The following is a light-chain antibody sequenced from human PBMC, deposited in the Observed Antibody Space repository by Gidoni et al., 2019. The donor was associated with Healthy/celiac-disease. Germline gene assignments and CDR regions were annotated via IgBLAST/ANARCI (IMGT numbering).Light chain of an antibody. Sequence: DIQMTQSPSSLSASVGDRVTITGRASQSISSALNWYQQKQGQAPKLLVYAASSMQSGVPSRFSGSGSGTDFTLTISRLQPEAFATCYRQKSYSLCSFGQGTKLEIK. V-gene: IGKV1-39*01. CDR2: AAS. CDR1: QSISSA. J-gene: IGKJ2*04. CDR3: QKSYSLCS.